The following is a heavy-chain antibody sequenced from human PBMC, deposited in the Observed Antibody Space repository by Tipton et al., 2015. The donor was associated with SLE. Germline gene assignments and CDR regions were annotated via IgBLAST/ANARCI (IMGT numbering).Heavy chain of an antibody. CDR1: GFTFSSYA. J-gene: IGHJ4*02. Sequence: SLRLSCAASGFTFSSYAMHWVRQAPGKGLEWVAVISYDGSNKYYADSVKGRFTISRDNSKNTLYLQMNSLRAEETAVYYCAREHWSGYWGQGTLVTVSS. V-gene: IGHV3-30*04. CDR3: AREHWSGY. CDR2: ISYDGSNK. D-gene: IGHD3-3*01.